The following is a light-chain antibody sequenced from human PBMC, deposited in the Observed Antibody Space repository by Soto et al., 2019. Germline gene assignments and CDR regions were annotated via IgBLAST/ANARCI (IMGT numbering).Light chain of an antibody. Sequence: DIVMTQSPLSLPVTPGEPASISCRSSQSLLHSDGYNCLDWYLQKPGQSPQLLIYLGTNRASGVPDRFSGSGSGTDFTLKISRVEAEDVGVYYCMQALQTPITFGQGTRLEMK. J-gene: IGKJ5*01. CDR1: QSLLHSDGYNC. V-gene: IGKV2-28*01. CDR2: LGT. CDR3: MQALQTPIT.